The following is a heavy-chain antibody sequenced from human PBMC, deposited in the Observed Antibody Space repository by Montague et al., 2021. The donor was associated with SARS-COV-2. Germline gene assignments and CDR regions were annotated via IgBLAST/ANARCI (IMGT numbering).Heavy chain of an antibody. Sequence: IYYTRSTNYHPSLKSRVTISVAASKTQFSLKLTSVTAADTAVYYCARDTVLVLRIPDKWGQGVLVTVSS. D-gene: IGHD2-15*01. V-gene: IGHV4-59*01. CDR2: IYYTRST. J-gene: IGHJ4*02. CDR3: ARDTVLVLRIPDK.